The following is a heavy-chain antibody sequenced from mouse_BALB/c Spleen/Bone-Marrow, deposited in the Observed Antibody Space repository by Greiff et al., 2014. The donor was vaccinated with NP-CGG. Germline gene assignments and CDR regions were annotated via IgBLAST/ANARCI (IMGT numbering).Heavy chain of an antibody. CDR2: ILPGSGST. Sequence: QVQLQQSVAELMKPGASVTISCKATGYTFSSYWIEWVKQRPGHGLEWIGEILPGSGSTNYNEKFKGKATFTADTSSNTTYMQLSSLTSEDSAVYYCAREDYYGSSYGDYWGQGTTLTVSS. V-gene: IGHV1-9*01. J-gene: IGHJ2*01. D-gene: IGHD1-1*01. CDR1: GYTFSSYW. CDR3: AREDYYGSSYGDY.